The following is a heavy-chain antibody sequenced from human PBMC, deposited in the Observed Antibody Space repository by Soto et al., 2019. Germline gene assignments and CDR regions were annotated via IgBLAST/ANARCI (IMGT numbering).Heavy chain of an antibody. J-gene: IGHJ5*02. V-gene: IGHV4-39*01. CDR1: GGSISISSYF. CDR3: ARHPSDFWFDP. D-gene: IGHD2-21*02. CDR2: IYYSGST. Sequence: SETLSLTCSVSGGSISISSYFWCWIRHPPGKGLEWIGSIYYSGSTYYNPSLKSRVTVSVDTSKNQFSLKLSSVTAADTAVYYCARHPSDFWFDPWGQGNLVTVSS.